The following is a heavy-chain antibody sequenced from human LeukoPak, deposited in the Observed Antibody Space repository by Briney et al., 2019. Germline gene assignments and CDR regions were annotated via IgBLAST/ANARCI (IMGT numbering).Heavy chain of an antibody. Sequence: RGESLQISCQGSGYPFTSYWIGWVRQLPGKGLEWMGIIYPGDSDTRYSPSFQGQVTISADKSISTSSLQWSSLKASDTAMYYCARPEWELLEFDYWGQGTLVTVSS. D-gene: IGHD1-26*01. CDR3: ARPEWELLEFDY. CDR1: GYPFTSYW. CDR2: IYPGDSDT. V-gene: IGHV5-51*01. J-gene: IGHJ4*02.